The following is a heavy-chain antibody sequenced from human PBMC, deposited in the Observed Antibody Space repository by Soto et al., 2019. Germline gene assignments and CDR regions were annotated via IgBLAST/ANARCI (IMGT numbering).Heavy chain of an antibody. Sequence: VQLVESGGGLVQRGGSLRLSCAASGFTFSSYSMNWVRQAPGQGLEWVSYITSKSTTVKYADSVKGRFTVSRDNAKNSLYLQLNSLRDEDTAVYYCAREMGACTDSSCYPGPYDSWGQGTLVTVSS. CDR2: ITSKSTTV. CDR1: GFTFSSYS. J-gene: IGHJ5*02. D-gene: IGHD2-2*01. V-gene: IGHV3-48*02. CDR3: AREMGACTDSSCYPGPYDS.